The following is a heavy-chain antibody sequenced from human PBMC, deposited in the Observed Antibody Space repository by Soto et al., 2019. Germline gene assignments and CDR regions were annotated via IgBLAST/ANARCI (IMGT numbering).Heavy chain of an antibody. CDR3: ASLTSYCSGGSCYGGFDY. Sequence: QVQLVQSGAEVKKPGASVKVSCKASGYTFTGYYMHWVRQAPGQGLEWMGWINPNSGGTNYAQKFQGWVTMTRDTSISTAYMELSRLRSDDTAVYYCASLTSYCSGGSCYGGFDYWGQGTLVTVSS. J-gene: IGHJ4*02. CDR1: GYTFTGYY. V-gene: IGHV1-2*04. D-gene: IGHD2-15*01. CDR2: INPNSGGT.